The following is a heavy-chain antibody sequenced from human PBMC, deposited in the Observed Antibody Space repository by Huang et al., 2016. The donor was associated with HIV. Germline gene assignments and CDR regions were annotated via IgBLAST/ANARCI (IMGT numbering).Heavy chain of an antibody. CDR3: AREAARYSDRNGYFDL. CDR2: ISSSSSYI. Sequence: GFTFSSYSMIWVRQAPGKGLEWVSSISSSSSYIYYADSVKGRFSISRDNAKKSLYLQMNSLRAEDTAVYYCAREAARYSDRNGYFDLWGRGTLVTVSS. J-gene: IGHJ2*01. CDR1: GFTFSSYS. V-gene: IGHV3-21*01. D-gene: IGHD6-13*01.